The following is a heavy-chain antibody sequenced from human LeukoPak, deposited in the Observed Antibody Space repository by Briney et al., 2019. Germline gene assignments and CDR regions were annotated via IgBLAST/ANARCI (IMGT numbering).Heavy chain of an antibody. Sequence: ASVKVSCKASGYTFTAYYMHWVRQAPGQGLEWMEWINPNSGGTNYAQKFQGRVTMTRDTSISTAYMELSRLRSDDTAVYYCARDRVVVPAAFDYWGQGTLVTVSS. D-gene: IGHD2-2*01. V-gene: IGHV1-2*02. CDR3: ARDRVVVPAAFDY. CDR1: GYTFTAYY. CDR2: INPNSGGT. J-gene: IGHJ4*02.